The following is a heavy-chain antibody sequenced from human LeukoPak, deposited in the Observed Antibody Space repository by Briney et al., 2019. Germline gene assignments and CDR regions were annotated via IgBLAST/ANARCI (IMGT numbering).Heavy chain of an antibody. J-gene: IGHJ4*02. D-gene: IGHD3-22*01. CDR3: ARSYDSSGYYGRFFDY. V-gene: IGHV4-31*03. CDR1: GGSISSGGSY. Sequence: SETLSLTCTVSGGSISSGGSYWSWIRQHPGKGLEWIGYIYYSGSTYYNPSLKSRVTISVDTSKNQFSLKLSSVTAADTAVYYCARSYDSSGYYGRFFDYWGQGTLVTVSS. CDR2: IYYSGST.